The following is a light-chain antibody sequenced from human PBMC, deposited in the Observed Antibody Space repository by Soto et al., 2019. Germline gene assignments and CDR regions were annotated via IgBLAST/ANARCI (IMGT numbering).Light chain of an antibody. J-gene: IGLJ2*01. V-gene: IGLV2-14*01. CDR1: SSDVGGYNY. CDR3: SSYTSSSNPVV. Sequence: QSALTQPASVSGSPGQSITISCTGTSSDVGGYNYVSWYQQHPGKAPKLMIYEVSNRPSGVSNRFSGSKYGNTASLTISGLQSEDDADYYCSSYTSSSNPVVFGGGTKLTVL. CDR2: EVS.